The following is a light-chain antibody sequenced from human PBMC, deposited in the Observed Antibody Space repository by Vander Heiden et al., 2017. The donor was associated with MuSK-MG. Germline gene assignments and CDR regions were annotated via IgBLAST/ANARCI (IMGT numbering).Light chain of an antibody. J-gene: IGKJ4*01. V-gene: IGKV1-39*01. CDR1: QSISSY. Sequence: DPVTITCRASQSISSYLNWYQQKPGKAPKLLIYAASSLQSGVPSRFSGSGSGTDFTLTISRLQPEDFATYYCQQRDSTPITFGGGTKVEIK. CDR2: AAS. CDR3: QQRDSTPIT.